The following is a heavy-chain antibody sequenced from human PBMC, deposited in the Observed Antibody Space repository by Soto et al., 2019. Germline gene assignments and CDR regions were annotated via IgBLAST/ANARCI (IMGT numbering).Heavy chain of an antibody. CDR3: ARSFLLSHVDIVATIGY. D-gene: IGHD5-12*01. V-gene: IGHV1-69*02. Sequence: QVPLVQSGAEVKKPGSSVKVSCQASGGTFSSYTISWVRQAPGQGLEWMGRIIPILGIANYAQKFQGRVTITADKSTSTAYMELSSLRSEDTAVYYCARSFLLSHVDIVATIGYWGQGTLVTVSS. J-gene: IGHJ4*02. CDR2: IIPILGIA. CDR1: GGTFSSYT.